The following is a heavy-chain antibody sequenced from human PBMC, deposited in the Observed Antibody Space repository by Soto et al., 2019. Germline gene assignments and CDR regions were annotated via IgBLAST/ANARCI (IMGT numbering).Heavy chain of an antibody. CDR2: ISASGDTV. CDR3: AGMTIVPLYFDH. D-gene: IGHD1-26*01. CDR1: GLTSSGIE. Sequence: EVRLEESGGGFVQPGGALRLSCVFSGLTSSGIELNWVRQAAGKGLEWLSYISASGDTVDYIDSVRGRFTISRDNAKQSLFLQMSALRVEDTAVYYCAGMTIVPLYFDHWGQGTVVTVSS. J-gene: IGHJ4*02. V-gene: IGHV3-48*03.